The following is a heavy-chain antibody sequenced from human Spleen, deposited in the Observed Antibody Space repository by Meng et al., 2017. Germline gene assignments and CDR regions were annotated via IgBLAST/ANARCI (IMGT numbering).Heavy chain of an antibody. D-gene: IGHD3-10*01. CDR3: ARDGPYGSGSYSDY. CDR1: GFTFDDYG. V-gene: IGHV3-20*04. Sequence: GESLKISCAASGFTFDDYGMSWVRQAPGKGLECVSGINWNGGSTGYADSVKGRFTISRDNAKNSLYLQMNSLRAEDTALYYCARDGPYGSGSYSDYWGQGTLVTVSS. CDR2: INWNGGST. J-gene: IGHJ4*02.